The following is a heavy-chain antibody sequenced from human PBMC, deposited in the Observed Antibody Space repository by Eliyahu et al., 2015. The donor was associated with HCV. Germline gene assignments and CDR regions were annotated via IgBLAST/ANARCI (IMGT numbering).Heavy chain of an antibody. CDR3: ARVGLGVYYDILSGMDV. D-gene: IGHD3-9*01. CDR1: GFTFRTXX. J-gene: IGHJ6*02. CDR2: IGSYSTTI. V-gene: IGHV3-48*01. Sequence: EIQLVESGGGLEQPGGSLRLSCVASGFTFRTXXRTWVRQXPGKGLGWVSYIGSYSTTIYFADSVKGRFTISRDNAKNSLYLQMNSLRAEDTAVYYCARVGLGVYYDILSGMDVWGQGTRVSVSS.